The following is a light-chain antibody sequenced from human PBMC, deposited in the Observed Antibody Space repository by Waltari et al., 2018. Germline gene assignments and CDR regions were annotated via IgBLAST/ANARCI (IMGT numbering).Light chain of an antibody. CDR1: YPHIGVKY. Sequence: QSVLTQAPSVSAAPGQKVPIPGTGGYPHIGVKYVSWYQQFPGTAPKLLIYDNDKRPSGIPDRFSASKSGTSATLDISGLQTGDEANYYCQTWDDSLRAWVFGGGTKLTVL. J-gene: IGLJ3*02. V-gene: IGLV1-51*01. CDR3: QTWDDSLRAWV. CDR2: DND.